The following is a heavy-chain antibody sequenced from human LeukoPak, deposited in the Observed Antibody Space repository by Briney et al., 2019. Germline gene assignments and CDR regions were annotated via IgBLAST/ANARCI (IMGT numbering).Heavy chain of an antibody. CDR1: GGSISSYY. V-gene: IGHV4-34*01. D-gene: IGHD3-9*01. CDR3: ARPLTIFWTAFDI. CDR2: VNHSGST. J-gene: IGHJ3*02. Sequence: SETLSLTCTVSGGSISSYYWSWIRQPPGKGLEWIGEVNHSGSTNYNPSLKSRVTISVDTSKNQFSLKLSSVTAADTAVYYCARPLTIFWTAFDIWGQGTMVTVSS.